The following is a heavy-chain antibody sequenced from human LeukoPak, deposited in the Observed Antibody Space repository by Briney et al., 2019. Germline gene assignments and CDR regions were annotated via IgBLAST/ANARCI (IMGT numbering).Heavy chain of an antibody. D-gene: IGHD5-12*01. J-gene: IGHJ4*02. CDR3: IKDAGYSAYDSLDS. Sequence: PGGSLRLSCAASGFTFSRYAMHWVRQAPGKGLEYISGISSNGGNTDQADSVKGRFTISRDNSKSTLYLQMSSLRPEDTAVYYCIKDAGYSAYDSLDSWGQGTLVTVSS. CDR2: ISSNGGNT. V-gene: IGHV3-64D*06. CDR1: GFTFSRYA.